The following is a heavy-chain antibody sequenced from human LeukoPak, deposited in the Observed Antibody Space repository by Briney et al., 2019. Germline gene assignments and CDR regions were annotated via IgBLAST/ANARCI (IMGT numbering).Heavy chain of an antibody. V-gene: IGHV1-69*01. CDR3: ARSRDYYDSSGYYDY. CDR2: IIPIFGTA. J-gene: IGHJ4*02. Sequence: SVKVSCKASGGTFSSYAISWVRQAPGQGLEWMGGIIPIFGTANYAQKFQGRVTITADESTSTAYMELSSLRSEDTAVYYCARSRDYYDSSGYYDYWGQGTLVTVSS. CDR1: GGTFSSYA. D-gene: IGHD3-22*01.